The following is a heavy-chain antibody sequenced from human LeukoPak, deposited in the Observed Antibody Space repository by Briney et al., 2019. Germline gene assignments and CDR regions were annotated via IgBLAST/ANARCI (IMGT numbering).Heavy chain of an antibody. CDR2: ITGGSGAK. V-gene: IGHV3-23*01. CDR1: GFTFSNFA. Sequence: GGSLRVSCTASGFTFSNFAMSWVRQAPGKGLEWVSTITGGSGAKYYADSMKGRFTISRDNSKDTLYLQMHSLRAEDTAVYFCAKDTPLTTYTSGWSSNSFDYWGQGTLVAVSS. J-gene: IGHJ4*02. D-gene: IGHD6-19*01. CDR3: AKDTPLTTYTSGWSSNSFDY.